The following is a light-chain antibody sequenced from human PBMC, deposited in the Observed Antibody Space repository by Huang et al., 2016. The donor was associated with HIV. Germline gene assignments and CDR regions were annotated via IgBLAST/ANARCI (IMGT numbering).Light chain of an antibody. CDR2: KVS. CDR3: MQGTHWPLT. J-gene: IGKJ4*01. CDR1: QSLVHSDGNTY. V-gene: IGKV2-30*02. Sequence: DVVMTQSPLSLPVTLGQPASISCRSSQSLVHSDGNTYVNWFHQRPGQSPRRLIYKVSNRDSGVPDRYSDSGSGTDFTLKISRVEAEDVGVYYCMQGTHWPLTFGGGTKVEIK.